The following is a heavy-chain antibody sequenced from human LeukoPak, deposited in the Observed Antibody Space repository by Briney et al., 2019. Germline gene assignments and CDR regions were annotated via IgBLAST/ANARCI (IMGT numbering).Heavy chain of an antibody. Sequence: PGGSLRLSCAASGFTFSDEYMSWIRQAPGKGLEWISCVSNSGSTIYYADSVKGRFTISRDNAKNSLYLQMNSLRAEDTAVYYCAREVVIVPDYFYYGLDVWGQGTTVTVSS. D-gene: IGHD2/OR15-2a*01. CDR2: VSNSGSTI. CDR1: GFTFSDEY. CDR3: AREVVIVPDYFYYGLDV. V-gene: IGHV3-11*01. J-gene: IGHJ6*02.